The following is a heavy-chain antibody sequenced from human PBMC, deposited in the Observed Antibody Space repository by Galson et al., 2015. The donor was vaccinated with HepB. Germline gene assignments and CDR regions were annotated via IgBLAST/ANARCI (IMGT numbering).Heavy chain of an antibody. CDR3: TNDSLGYIPA. D-gene: IGHD2-2*02. CDR1: GFTFSGSD. Sequence: SLRLSCAASGFTFSGSDMHWVRQASGKGLEWIGRIRTQANSYATTYSASVKGRFTISRDDSKNTAYLQMNSLKIEDTAVYYCTNDSLGYIPAWGQGTTVTVPS. V-gene: IGHV3-73*01. J-gene: IGHJ6*02. CDR2: IRTQANSYAT.